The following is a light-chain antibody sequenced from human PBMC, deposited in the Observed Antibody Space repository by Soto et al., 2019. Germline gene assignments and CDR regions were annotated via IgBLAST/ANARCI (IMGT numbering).Light chain of an antibody. CDR3: QQYQNLPCA. CDR2: WSS. V-gene: IGKV4-1*01. CDR1: QSVLHRSNGNNY. J-gene: IGKJ3*01. Sequence: DIVMTQSPDSLSVSLGERATIKCRSSQSVLHRSNGNNYIAWYQQKPGQPPKLLIYWSSTRDSGVPDRFIGSGSGTDFTLTVSSLQAEDVAVYYFQQYQNLPCAFGPGTKVHIE.